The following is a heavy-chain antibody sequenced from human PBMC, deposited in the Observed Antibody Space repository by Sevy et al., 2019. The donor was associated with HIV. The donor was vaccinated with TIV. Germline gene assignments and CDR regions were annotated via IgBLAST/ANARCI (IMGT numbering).Heavy chain of an antibody. CDR3: TRESYMVRGDFRSGPDY. CDR2: IRSKADGGTT. J-gene: IGHJ4*02. D-gene: IGHD3-10*01. CDR1: GFTFGDYA. Sequence: GGSLRLSCTASGFTFGDYAMSWFRQAPGKGLEWVGFIRSKADGGTTEYAASVKGRFTISRDDSISIGYLQMNSLKTVDTAVYYCTRESYMVRGDFRSGPDYWGQGTLVTVSS. V-gene: IGHV3-49*03.